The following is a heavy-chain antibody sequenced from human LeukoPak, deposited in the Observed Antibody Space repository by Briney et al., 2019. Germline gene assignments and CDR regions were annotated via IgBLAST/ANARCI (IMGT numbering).Heavy chain of an antibody. CDR1: GFTFSSYA. Sequence: GGSLRLSCAASGFTFSSYAMSWVRQAPGKGLEWVSAISGSGGSTYYADSVKGRFTISRDNSKNTLYLQMNSLRAEDTAVYHCAKSLLYCSGGSCAFDYWGQGTLVTVSS. V-gene: IGHV3-23*01. CDR2: ISGSGGST. D-gene: IGHD2-15*01. J-gene: IGHJ4*02. CDR3: AKSLLYCSGGSCAFDY.